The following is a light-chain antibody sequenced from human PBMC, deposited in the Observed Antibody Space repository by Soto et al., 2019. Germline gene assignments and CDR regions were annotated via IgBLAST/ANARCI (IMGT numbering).Light chain of an antibody. CDR3: SSHTRSTLVV. CDR1: SSDIGAYNY. V-gene: IGLV2-14*01. Sequence: QSVLTQPASVSGSPGQSITISCAGTSSDIGAYNYVSWYQQYPGKAPKLMIHDVSNRPSGVSNRFSGSKSGNTASLTISGLQAEYEADYYCSSHTRSTLVVFGGGISFTVL. CDR2: DVS. J-gene: IGLJ2*01.